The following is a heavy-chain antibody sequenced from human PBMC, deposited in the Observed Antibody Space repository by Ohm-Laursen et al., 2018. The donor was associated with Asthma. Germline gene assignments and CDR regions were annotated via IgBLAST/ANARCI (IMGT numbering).Heavy chain of an antibody. CDR2: IWYDGTNK. J-gene: IGHJ6*02. CDR3: ATDLSLYCSSTACQTFSGMDV. D-gene: IGHD2-2*01. Sequence: SLRLSCTASGFTFSSYGMHWVRQAPGKGLEWVAVIWYDGTNKDYADSVKGRFTISRDDSKNTLYLKMNSLRAEDTALYYCATDLSLYCSSTACQTFSGMDVWGQGTTVTVSS. CDR1: GFTFSSYG. V-gene: IGHV3-33*08.